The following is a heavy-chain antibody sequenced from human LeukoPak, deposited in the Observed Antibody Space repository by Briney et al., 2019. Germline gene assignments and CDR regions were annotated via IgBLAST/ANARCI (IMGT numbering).Heavy chain of an antibody. J-gene: IGHJ4*02. Sequence: SQTLSLTCGISGDSVSSNSAAWNWIRQSPSRGLEWLGRTYYRSKWYYDYAVSVKSRITINPDTSKNQFSLQLNSATPEDTAVYYCARGPAGQYQLPFDYWGQGTLVIVSS. CDR3: ARGPAGQYQLPFDY. CDR2: TYYRSKWYY. CDR1: GDSVSSNSAA. V-gene: IGHV6-1*01. D-gene: IGHD2-2*01.